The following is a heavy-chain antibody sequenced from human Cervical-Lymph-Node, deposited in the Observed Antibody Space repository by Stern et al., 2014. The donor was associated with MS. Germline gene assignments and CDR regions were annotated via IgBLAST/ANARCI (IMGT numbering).Heavy chain of an antibody. CDR2: IIPMSGTE. V-gene: IGHV1-69*01. CDR1: GGTFTTYA. J-gene: IGHJ4*02. Sequence: VQLVESGAEVKKPGSPVRVSCKASGGTFTTYAISWVRQAPGQGLEWMGGIIPMSGTEKYAQKFQGRVTITADASTTTACMELSSLKFDDTAVYYCARDLSGIGYYDYWGQGTLVAVSS. D-gene: IGHD3-22*01. CDR3: ARDLSGIGYYDY.